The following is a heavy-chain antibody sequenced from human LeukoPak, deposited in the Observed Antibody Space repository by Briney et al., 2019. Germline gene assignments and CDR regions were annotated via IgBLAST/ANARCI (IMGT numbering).Heavy chain of an antibody. D-gene: IGHD5-12*01. Sequence: SETLSLTCAVSGYSISSGYYWGWIRQPPGNGLGWIGSMFHSGSTYYNPSLKSRVTISVDKSKNHFSLRLSSVTAADTAVYYCARSLSRGYSGFRVSPFDYWGQGTLVTVSS. V-gene: IGHV4-38-2*01. CDR2: MFHSGST. J-gene: IGHJ4*02. CDR1: GYSISSGYY. CDR3: ARSLSRGYSGFRVSPFDY.